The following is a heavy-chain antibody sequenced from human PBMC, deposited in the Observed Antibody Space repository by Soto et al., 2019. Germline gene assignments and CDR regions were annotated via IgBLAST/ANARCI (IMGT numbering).Heavy chain of an antibody. CDR1: GFSFSDSY. J-gene: IGHJ5*02. V-gene: IGHV3-11*06. CDR2: ISPRSTFR. Sequence: QVQLVESGGDLVKPGGSLRLSCATSGFSFSDSYMSWIRQAPGNGLEWISYISPRSTFRDYAESVKGRFTISRDSVKNSLYLQMNNLTAGDTGVYYCARGGGGGLFDPWGQGSLVTVSS. D-gene: IGHD2-21*01. CDR3: ARGGGGGLFDP.